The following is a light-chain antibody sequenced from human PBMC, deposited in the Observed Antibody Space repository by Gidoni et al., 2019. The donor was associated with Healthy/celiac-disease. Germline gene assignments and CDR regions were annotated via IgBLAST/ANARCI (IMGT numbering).Light chain of an antibody. J-gene: IGKJ3*01. CDR2: AAS. CDR3: QQSYSTWFT. CDR1: QSISSY. V-gene: IGKV1-39*01. Sequence: DIQMTQSPSSLSASVGDRVTITCRASQSISSYVNWYQQKPGKAPKLLIYAASSLQSGVPSRFSGSGSGTDFTLTISSLQPEDFATYYCQQSYSTWFTFGPGTKVDIK.